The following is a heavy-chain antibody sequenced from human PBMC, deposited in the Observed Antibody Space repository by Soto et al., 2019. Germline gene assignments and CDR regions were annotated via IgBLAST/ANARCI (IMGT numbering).Heavy chain of an antibody. J-gene: IGHJ4*02. CDR3: ARVASRWHALDC. CDR2: IYYTGTT. CDR1: GGSISDGDYY. Sequence: QVQLQESGPGLVKPSQTLSLTCTVSGGSISDGDYYWSWIRQHPGQGLEWIGYIYYTGTTYYNPSLKGRLIISVGPSQIQFSLTLSAVSAADTAVYYCARVASRWHALDCGGQGPLGTVSS. V-gene: IGHV4-31*03. D-gene: IGHD6-13*01.